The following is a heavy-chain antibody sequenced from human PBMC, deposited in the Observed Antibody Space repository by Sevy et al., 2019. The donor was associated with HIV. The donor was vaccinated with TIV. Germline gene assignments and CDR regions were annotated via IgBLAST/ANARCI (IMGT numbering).Heavy chain of an antibody. Sequence: ASVKVSCKVSGYSLTELSMHWVRQAPGKGLEWMGGFDPEDGETIYAQKFQGRVTMTEDTSTDTAYMELSRLRSEDTAVYYCATTKDYYDTSGYPFDSWGQGTLVTVSS. V-gene: IGHV1-24*01. CDR2: FDPEDGET. CDR3: ATTKDYYDTSGYPFDS. J-gene: IGHJ4*02. D-gene: IGHD3-22*01. CDR1: GYSLTELS.